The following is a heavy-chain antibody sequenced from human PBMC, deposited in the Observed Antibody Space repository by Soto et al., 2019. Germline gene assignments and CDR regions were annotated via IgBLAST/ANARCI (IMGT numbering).Heavy chain of an antibody. J-gene: IGHJ4*02. CDR2: ISYSGST. CDR3: ARVPYSSGLLFYLDY. Sequence: SETLSLTCSVSGGSISSGDSYWSWIRQPPMKGLEWIGYISYSGSTSYNVSLKSRVSISVDTSTSTVYMEVSSLRSEDTALYYCARVPYSSGLLFYLDYWGQGTLVTVSS. D-gene: IGHD5-18*01. CDR1: GGSISSGDSY. V-gene: IGHV4-30-4*02.